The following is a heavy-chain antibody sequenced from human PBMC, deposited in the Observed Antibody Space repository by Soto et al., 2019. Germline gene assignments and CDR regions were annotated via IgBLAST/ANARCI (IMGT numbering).Heavy chain of an antibody. D-gene: IGHD2-15*01. CDR3: ARHTPAISISDH. V-gene: IGHV4-39*01. J-gene: IGHJ4*02. CDR1: GVSISSSSYY. Sequence: SETRSLTCTVSGVSISSSSYYWGWIRQPPGKGLEWIGSIYYSGSTYYNPSLKSRVTISVDTSKNQFSLKLSSVTAADTAVYYCARHTPAISISDHWGQGTLVTVSS. CDR2: IYYSGST.